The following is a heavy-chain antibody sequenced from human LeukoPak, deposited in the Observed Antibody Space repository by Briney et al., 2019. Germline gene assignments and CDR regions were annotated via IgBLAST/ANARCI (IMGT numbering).Heavy chain of an antibody. D-gene: IGHD6-13*01. Sequence: SVKVSCKASGGTFSSYAISWVRQAPGQGLEWMGRIIPIFGTANYAQKFQGRVTITTDESTSTAYMELSSLRSEDTAVYYCVRFFRGIDRYFDLWGRGTLVTVSS. V-gene: IGHV1-69*05. CDR1: GGTFSSYA. J-gene: IGHJ2*01. CDR2: IIPIFGTA. CDR3: VRFFRGIDRYFDL.